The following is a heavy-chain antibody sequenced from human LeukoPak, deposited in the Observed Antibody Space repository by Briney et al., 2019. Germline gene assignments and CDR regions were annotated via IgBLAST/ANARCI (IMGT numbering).Heavy chain of an antibody. CDR2: MDPKSGDT. CDR3: ATKGGLTPNTLAM. Sequence: ASVKVSCKGSGYNFTVYYMHWVRQAPGQGLEWMGWMDPKSGDTIYAPKFQGRVSMTRDTSTTTAYMELSSLTFDDSAMYYCATKGGLTPNTLAMWGHGTMVTVSS. V-gene: IGHV1-2*02. D-gene: IGHD2-15*01. CDR1: GYNFTVYY. J-gene: IGHJ3*01.